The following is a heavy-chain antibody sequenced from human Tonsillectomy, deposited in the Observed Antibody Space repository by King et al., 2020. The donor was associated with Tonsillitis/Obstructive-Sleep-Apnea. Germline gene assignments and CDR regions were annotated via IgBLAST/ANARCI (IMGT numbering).Heavy chain of an antibody. V-gene: IGHV4-31*03. CDR1: GGSISSDGYY. CDR3: ARAGVQVWLDY. J-gene: IGHJ4*02. D-gene: IGHD5-18*01. CDR2: IYYSGST. Sequence: QLQESGPGLVKPSQTLSLTCTVSGGSISSDGYYWTWIRQHPGKGLEWIGYIYYSGSTYYNPSFKSRVTMSVDTSKNQLSLKLRSVTAADTAVYYCARAGVQVWLDYWGQGTLVTVSS.